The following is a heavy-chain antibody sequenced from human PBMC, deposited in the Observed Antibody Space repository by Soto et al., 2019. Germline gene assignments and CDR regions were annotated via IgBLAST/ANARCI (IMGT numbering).Heavy chain of an antibody. V-gene: IGHV4-34*01. CDR1: GGSFSGYY. J-gene: IGHJ6*02. D-gene: IGHD4-17*01. CDR3: ARATTVTTNYYYYYGMDV. CDR2: INHSGST. Sequence: SETLSLTCAVYGGSFSGYYWSWIRQPPGKGLEWIGEINHSGSTNYNPSLKSRVTISVDTSKNQFSLKLSSVTAADTAVYYCARATTVTTNYYYYYGMDVWGQGTTVTVSS.